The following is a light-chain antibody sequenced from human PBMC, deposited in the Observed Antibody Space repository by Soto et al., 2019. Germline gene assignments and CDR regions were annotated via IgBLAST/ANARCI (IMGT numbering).Light chain of an antibody. Sequence: SYELTLPPSVSVAPGKTARITCGGNNIGTKSVHWYQQKPGQAPVLVIYYDIDRPSGIPERFSGSNSGNTATLTISRVEAGDEADYYCQVWDSSSDHPGVVFGGGTKLTVL. CDR2: YDI. J-gene: IGLJ2*01. V-gene: IGLV3-21*04. CDR1: NIGTKS. CDR3: QVWDSSSDHPGVV.